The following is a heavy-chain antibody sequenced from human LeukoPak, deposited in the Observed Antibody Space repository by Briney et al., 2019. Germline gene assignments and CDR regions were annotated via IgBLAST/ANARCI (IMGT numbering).Heavy chain of an antibody. CDR1: GFTVSTNY. Sequence: GGSLRLSCAASGFTVSTNYMSWVRQAPGKGLEWVSVIYSGGSTYYADSVKGRFTISRHNSENTLYLQMNSLRAEDTAVYYCARGMSNPFDYWGQGTLVTVSS. CDR2: IYSGGST. D-gene: IGHD5/OR15-5a*01. V-gene: IGHV3-53*04. CDR3: ARGMSNPFDY. J-gene: IGHJ4*02.